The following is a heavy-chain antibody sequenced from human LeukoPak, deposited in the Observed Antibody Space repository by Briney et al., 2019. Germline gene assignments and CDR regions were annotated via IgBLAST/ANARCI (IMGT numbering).Heavy chain of an antibody. D-gene: IGHD3-9*01. CDR2: ISWNSGSI. CDR3: AKFPNTPPPYFDWLSRGKDAFDI. CDR1: GFTFDDYA. Sequence: PGGSLRLSCAASGFTFDDYAMHWVRQAPGKGLEWVSGISWNSGSIGYADSVKGRFTISRDNAKNSLYLQMNSLRAEDTTLYYCAKFPNTPPPYFDWLSRGKDAFDIWGQGTMVTVSS. V-gene: IGHV3-9*01. J-gene: IGHJ3*02.